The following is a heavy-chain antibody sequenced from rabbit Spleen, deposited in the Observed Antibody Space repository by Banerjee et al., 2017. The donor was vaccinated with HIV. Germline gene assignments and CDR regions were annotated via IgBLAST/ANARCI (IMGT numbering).Heavy chain of an antibody. Sequence: QQLVESGGGLVKPGASLTLTCTASGFDFSRGYDMCWVRQAPGKGLEWIGCINTNTGNNVYATWTKGRLTISKTSSTTVTLQMTSLTAADTATYFCARDLADVIGWNLNLWGPGTLVTVS. CDR1: GFDFSRGYD. D-gene: IGHD1-1*01. CDR3: ARDLADVIGWNLNL. J-gene: IGHJ4*01. V-gene: IGHV1S40*01. CDR2: INTNTGNN.